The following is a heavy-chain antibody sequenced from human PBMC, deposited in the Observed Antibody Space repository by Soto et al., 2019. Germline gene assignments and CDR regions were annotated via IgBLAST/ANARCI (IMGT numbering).Heavy chain of an antibody. Sequence: ASLQVSCNTSGYTFTSYYMHWVRQAPGQGLEWMGIINPSGGSTSYAQNFQGKVTMTRDTSTNTVYMELSSLRSEDTAIYYCARGYRSKSLYFDSRGQGTVVTVSS. CDR1: GYTFTSYY. CDR2: INPSGGST. CDR3: ARGYRSKSLYFDS. D-gene: IGHD6-13*01. V-gene: IGHV1-46*01. J-gene: IGHJ4*02.